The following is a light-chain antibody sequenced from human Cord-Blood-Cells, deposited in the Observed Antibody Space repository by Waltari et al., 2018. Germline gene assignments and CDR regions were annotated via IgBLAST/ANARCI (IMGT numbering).Light chain of an antibody. CDR1: QSVLYSSNNKNY. V-gene: IGKV4-1*01. J-gene: IGKJ1*01. CDR2: WAS. CDR3: QQYYSTPPT. Sequence: DIVMTQSPDSLAVSLGESATINCKSSQSVLYSSNNKNYLAWYQQKPGQPPKLLICWASTRESGVPDRFSGSASGTDFTLTISILQAEDVAFYYCQQYYSTPPTFGQGTKVEIK.